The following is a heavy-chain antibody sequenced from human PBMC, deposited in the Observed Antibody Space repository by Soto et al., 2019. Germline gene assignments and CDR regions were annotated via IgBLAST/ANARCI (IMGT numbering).Heavy chain of an antibody. CDR2: ISSYNGDT. J-gene: IGHJ6*02. CDR3: AREGVAPYYYYGMDI. Sequence: QVQLVQSGAEVKKPGASVKVSCKASGYTFTRSGISWARQAPGQGPAWMGGISSYNGDTNYAQTFQGRVTMTTDTSTSTAYMELRSLRSDDTAVYYCAREGVAPYYYYGMDIWGQGTPVTVSS. CDR1: GYTFTRSG. D-gene: IGHD5-12*01. V-gene: IGHV1-18*01.